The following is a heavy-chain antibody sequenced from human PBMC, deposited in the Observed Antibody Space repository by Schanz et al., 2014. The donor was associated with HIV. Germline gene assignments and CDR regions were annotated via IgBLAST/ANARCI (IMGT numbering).Heavy chain of an antibody. CDR3: AREKGGTTAWYGTYYFDY. CDR1: GFSFSSYW. CDR2: INHRGKT. J-gene: IGHJ4*02. Sequence: VQLVESGGGLVQPGGSLRVSCMASGFSFSSYWMSWVRQAPGKGLEWIGEINHRGKTNYNPSLKSRVTLSSDMSKNQFSLKLTSVTAADTAVYYCAREKGGTTAWYGTYYFDYWGQGTQVTVSS. D-gene: IGHD1-1*01. V-gene: IGHV4-4*02.